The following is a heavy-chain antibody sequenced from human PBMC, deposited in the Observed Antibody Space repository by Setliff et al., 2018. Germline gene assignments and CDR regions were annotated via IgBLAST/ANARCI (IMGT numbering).Heavy chain of an antibody. CDR2: IYYSGST. J-gene: IGHJ4*02. CDR3: AREGAYSYGYFDY. Sequence: SETLSLTCTVSGGSISSGGYYWSWIRQHPGKGLEWIGYIYYSGSTNYNPSLKSRVTISVDTSKNQFSLKLSSVTAADTAVYYCAREGAYSYGYFDYWGQGTLVTVSS. CDR1: GGSISSGGYY. D-gene: IGHD5-18*01. V-gene: IGHV4-61*08.